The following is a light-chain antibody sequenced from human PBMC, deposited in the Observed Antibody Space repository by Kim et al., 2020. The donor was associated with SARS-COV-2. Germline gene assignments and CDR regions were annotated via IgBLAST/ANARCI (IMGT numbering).Light chain of an antibody. Sequence: ELTQPHSTSGTPGQRVTISCSGSTSSVGTNAVNWYQQVPGTAPKLLIHTNNQRPSGVPDRFSGSKSGTSASLAISGLQSEDEANYFCAAWDDSFTGWVFGGGTQLTVL. J-gene: IGLJ3*02. CDR3: AAWDDSFTGWV. V-gene: IGLV1-44*01. CDR2: TNN. CDR1: TSSVGTNA.